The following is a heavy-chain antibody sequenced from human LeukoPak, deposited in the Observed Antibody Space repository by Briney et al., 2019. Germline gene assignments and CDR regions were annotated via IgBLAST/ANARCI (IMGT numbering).Heavy chain of an antibody. D-gene: IGHD3-22*01. V-gene: IGHV1-69*01. CDR1: GGTFSSYA. CDR3: ARLLRSSGYYLASRENWFDP. CDR2: IITIFGAA. Sequence: VKVSCKASGGTFSSYAISWVRQAPGKGLEWMGGIITIFGAANYAQKFQGRVTITADESTSTAYMDLSSLRSADTAVYYCARLLRSSGYYLASRENWFDPWGQGTLVTVSS. J-gene: IGHJ5*02.